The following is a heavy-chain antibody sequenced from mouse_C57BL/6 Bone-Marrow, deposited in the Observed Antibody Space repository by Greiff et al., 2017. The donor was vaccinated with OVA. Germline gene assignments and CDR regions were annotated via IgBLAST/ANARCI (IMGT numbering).Heavy chain of an antibody. D-gene: IGHD3-2*02. CDR1: GFNIKDYY. CDR2: IDPEDGET. V-gene: IGHV14-2*01. CDR3: ARSGWEAKFAY. Sequence: VQLKESGAELVKPGASVKLSCTASGFNIKDYYMHWVKQRTEQGLEWIGRIDPEDGETKYAPKFQGKATITADTSSNTAYLQLSSLTSEDTAVYYWARSGWEAKFAYWGQGTLVTVSA. J-gene: IGHJ3*01.